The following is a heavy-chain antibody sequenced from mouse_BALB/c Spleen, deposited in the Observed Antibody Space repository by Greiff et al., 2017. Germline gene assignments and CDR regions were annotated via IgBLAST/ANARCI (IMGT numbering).Heavy chain of an antibody. J-gene: IGHJ1*01. CDR3: ARSVLRHFDV. Sequence: EVKVVESGGGLVKPGGSLKLSCAASGFTFSSYAMSWVRQTPEKRLEWVASISSGGSTYYPDSVKGRFTISRDNARNILYLQMSSLRSEDTAMYYCARSVLRHFDVWGAGTTVTVSS. V-gene: IGHV5-6-5*01. D-gene: IGHD1-2*01. CDR1: GFTFSSYA. CDR2: ISSGGST.